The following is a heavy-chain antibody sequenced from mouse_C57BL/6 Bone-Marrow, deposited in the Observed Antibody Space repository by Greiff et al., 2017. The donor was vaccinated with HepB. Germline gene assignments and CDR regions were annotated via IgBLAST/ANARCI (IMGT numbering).Heavy chain of an antibody. CDR3: ARDGSITTVGATNCDY. CDR1: GYTFTSYW. CDR2: IDPSDSDT. V-gene: IGHV1-50*01. D-gene: IGHD1-1*01. Sequence: VQLQQPGAELVKPGASVKLSCKASGYTFTSYWMQWVKQRPGQGLEWIGEIDPSDSDTNYNQKFKGKATLTVDTSSSTAYMQLSSLTSEDSAVYYCARDGSITTVGATNCDYWGQGTTLTVSS. J-gene: IGHJ2*01.